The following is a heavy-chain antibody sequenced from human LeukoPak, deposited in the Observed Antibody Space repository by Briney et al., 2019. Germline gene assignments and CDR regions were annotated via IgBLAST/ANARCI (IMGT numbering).Heavy chain of an antibody. V-gene: IGHV1-2*02. CDR3: ARVELEWLVLSPLDY. J-gene: IGHJ4*02. CDR1: GYTFTGYY. Sequence: ASVKVSCKASGYTFTGYYMHWVRQAPGQGLEWMGWINPNSGGTNYAQKFQGRVTMTRDTSISTAYMELSRLRSDDTAVYYCARVELEWLVLSPLDYWGQGTLVTVSS. CDR2: INPNSGGT. D-gene: IGHD6-19*01.